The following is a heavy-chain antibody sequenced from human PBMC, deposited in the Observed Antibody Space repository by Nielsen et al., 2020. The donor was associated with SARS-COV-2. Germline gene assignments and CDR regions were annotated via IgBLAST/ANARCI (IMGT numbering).Heavy chain of an antibody. Sequence: ASVKVSCKASGYTFTSYDINWVRQATGQGLEWMGWMNPNSGNTGYAQKFQGRVTMTRNTSISTAYMELSSLRSEDTAVYYCARLAFLGDFDYFDYWGQGTLVTVSS. V-gene: IGHV1-8*01. D-gene: IGHD3-16*01. CDR1: GYTFTSYD. CDR3: ARLAFLGDFDYFDY. CDR2: MNPNSGNT. J-gene: IGHJ4*02.